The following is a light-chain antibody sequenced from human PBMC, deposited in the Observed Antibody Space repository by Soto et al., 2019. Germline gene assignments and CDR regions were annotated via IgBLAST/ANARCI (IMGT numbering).Light chain of an antibody. Sequence: QSVLTQPASVSGSPGQSITISCTGTSSDIGLYNYVSWYQQHPGKAPKLIIYEVTNRPSGVSNRFSGPKSDNTASLTISGLXAEDEADYYWSSYTSGTTDYVFGAGTKVTVL. CDR3: SSYTSGTTDYV. CDR2: EVT. J-gene: IGLJ1*01. CDR1: SSDIGLYNY. V-gene: IGLV2-14*01.